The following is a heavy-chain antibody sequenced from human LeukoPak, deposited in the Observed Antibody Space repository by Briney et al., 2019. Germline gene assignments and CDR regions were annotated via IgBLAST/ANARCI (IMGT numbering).Heavy chain of an antibody. D-gene: IGHD6-13*01. J-gene: IGHJ2*01. CDR1: GFTVSSNY. V-gene: IGHV3-66*01. Sequence: GGSLRLSCAASGFTVSSNYMGWVRQAPGKGLEWVSVLYSGGNTYYADSVKGRFTISRDNSKNTLYLQMNGLRAEDTAVYYCATSPATGNIYFDLWGGGTLVTVSS. CDR2: LYSGGNT. CDR3: ATSPATGNIYFDL.